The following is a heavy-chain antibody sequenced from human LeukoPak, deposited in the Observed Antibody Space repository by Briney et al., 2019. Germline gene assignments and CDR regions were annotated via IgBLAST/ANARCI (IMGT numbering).Heavy chain of an antibody. V-gene: IGHV4-59*08. J-gene: IGHJ4*02. CDR1: GVSISSYY. CDR3: ARHGRGDLHYFDY. D-gene: IGHD3-10*01. CDR2: IYYSGST. Sequence: SETLSLTCTVSGVSISSYYWSWIRQPPGKGLEWIGYIYYSGSTNYNPSLKRRVTISVDTSKNQFPLKLSSVTAADTVVYYCARHGRGDLHYFDYWGQGPLVPVSS.